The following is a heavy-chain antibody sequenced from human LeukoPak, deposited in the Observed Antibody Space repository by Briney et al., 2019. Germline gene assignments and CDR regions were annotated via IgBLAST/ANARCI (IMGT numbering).Heavy chain of an antibody. CDR1: GFTFSSYG. Sequence: PGGSLRLSCAASGFTFSSYGMTWVRQAPGKGLEWVSSISSGSTYIYYADSVKGRFTISRDNAKNSLFLQMNGLRAEDTAVYYCARGLDTTMDPFDHWGQGTLVIVSS. CDR2: ISSGSTYI. D-gene: IGHD5-18*01. V-gene: IGHV3-21*01. J-gene: IGHJ4*02. CDR3: ARGLDTTMDPFDH.